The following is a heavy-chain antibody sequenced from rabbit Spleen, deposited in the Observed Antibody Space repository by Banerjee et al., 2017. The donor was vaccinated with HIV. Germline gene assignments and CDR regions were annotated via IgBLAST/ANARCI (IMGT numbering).Heavy chain of an antibody. CDR2: IDSGSSGDT. D-gene: IGHD4-1*01. CDR1: GFSFSNRFY. J-gene: IGHJ4*01. CDR3: ARETSSGWGIVTFYFSL. Sequence: QEQLEESGGDLVKPGASLTITCTASGFSFSNRFYMCWIRQAPGKGLEWIACIDSGSSGDTYYASWARGRFTISKTSSTTVTLHMTSLTAADTATYFCARETSSGWGIVTFYFSLWGQGTLVTVS. V-gene: IGHV1S45*01.